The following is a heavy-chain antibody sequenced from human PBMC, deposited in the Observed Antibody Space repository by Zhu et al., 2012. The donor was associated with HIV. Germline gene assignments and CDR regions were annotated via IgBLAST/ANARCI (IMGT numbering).Heavy chain of an antibody. V-gene: IGHV4-59*11. J-gene: IGHJ4*02. D-gene: IGHD2-2*01. Sequence: QVQLQESGPGLVKPSETLSLTCTVSGGSISSHYWSWIRQPPGKGPEWIGYIYYSGSTNYNPSHKSRVTISVDTSKNQFSLKLSSVTAADTAVYYCAREIVVVPAAMIDYFDYWGQGTLVTVSS. CDR2: IYYSGST. CDR1: GGSISSHY. CDR3: AREIVVVPAAMIDYFDY.